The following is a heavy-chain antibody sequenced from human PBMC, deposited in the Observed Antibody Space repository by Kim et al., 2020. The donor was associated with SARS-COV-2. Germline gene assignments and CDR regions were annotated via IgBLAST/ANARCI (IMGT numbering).Heavy chain of an antibody. V-gene: IGHV4-34*01. D-gene: IGHD3-22*01. CDR1: GGSFSGYY. CDR3: ARERRPYYYDSSGPDY. J-gene: IGHJ4*01. Sequence: SETLSLTCAVYGGSFSGYYWSWIRQPPGKGLEWIGEINHSGSTNYNPSLKSRVTISVDTSKNQFSLKLSSVTAADTAVYYCARERRPYYYDSSGPDYWG. CDR2: INHSGST.